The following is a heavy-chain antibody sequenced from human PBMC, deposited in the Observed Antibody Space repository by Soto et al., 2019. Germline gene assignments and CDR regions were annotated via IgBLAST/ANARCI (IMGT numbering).Heavy chain of an antibody. CDR2: IIPIFGTA. V-gene: IGHV1-69*01. D-gene: IGHD5-18*01. CDR1: GYTFTSYA. Sequence: ASVKVSCKASGYTFTSYAISWVRQAPGQGLEWMGGIIPIFGTANYAQKFQGRVTITADESTSTAYMELSSLRSEDTAVYYCASVVDTAMVQYGMDVWGQGTTVTVSS. J-gene: IGHJ6*02. CDR3: ASVVDTAMVQYGMDV.